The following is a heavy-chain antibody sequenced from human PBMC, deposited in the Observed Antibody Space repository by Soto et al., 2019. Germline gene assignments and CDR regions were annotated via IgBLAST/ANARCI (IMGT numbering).Heavy chain of an antibody. CDR2: MNPNSGST. Sequence: QVQLVQSGAEVKKPGASVKVSCKASGYTFTSYDVNWVRLAPGQGLEWMGWMNPNSGSTDYAQKFQGRVTMTRNISISTAYKELSILRSEDTAVYYCANRVGATSFDFDYWGQGTPVTVSS. V-gene: IGHV1-8*01. D-gene: IGHD1-26*01. CDR1: GYTFTSYD. J-gene: IGHJ4*02. CDR3: ANRVGATSFDFDY.